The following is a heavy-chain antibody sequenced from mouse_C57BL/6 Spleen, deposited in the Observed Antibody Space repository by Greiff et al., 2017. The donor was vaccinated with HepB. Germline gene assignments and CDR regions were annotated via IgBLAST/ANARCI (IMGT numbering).Heavy chain of an antibody. CDR3: ARRGELYRPFAY. V-gene: IGHV1-50*01. CDR1: GYTFTSYW. J-gene: IGHJ3*01. D-gene: IGHD2-12*01. CDR2: IDPSDSYT. Sequence: VQLQQPGAELVKPGASVKLSCKASGYTFTSYWMQWVKQRPGQGLEWIGEIDPSDSYTNYNQKFKGKAKLTVDTASSTAYMQLSSLTSEDSAVYYCARRGELYRPFAYWGQGTLVTVSA.